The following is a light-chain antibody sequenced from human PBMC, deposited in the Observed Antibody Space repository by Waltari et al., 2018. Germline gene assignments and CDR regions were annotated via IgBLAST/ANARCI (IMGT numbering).Light chain of an antibody. Sequence: SASTLSMSPGEGATLACRASQSVTSTYLAWYQQKPGQAPRLLIYGASSRATGIPDRLSGSGSGTDFTLTIRRLEPEDFAVYYCQQYGSSPLFTFGQGTKLEIK. CDR3: QQYGSSPLFT. V-gene: IGKV3-20*01. CDR2: GAS. J-gene: IGKJ2*01. CDR1: QSVTSTY.